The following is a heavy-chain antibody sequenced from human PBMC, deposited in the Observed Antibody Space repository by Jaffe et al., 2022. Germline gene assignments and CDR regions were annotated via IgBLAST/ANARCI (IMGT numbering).Heavy chain of an antibody. CDR1: GFTFSSYA. CDR3: ARSTHIVGPWMRAFDI. D-gene: IGHD2-21*01. Sequence: EVQLVESGGGLVQPGGSLRLSCAASGFTFSSYAMHWVRQAPGKGLEYVSAISSNGGSTYYANSVKGRFTISRDNSKNTLYLQMGSLRAEDMAVYYCARSTHIVGPWMRAFDIWGQGTMVTVSS. V-gene: IGHV3-64*01. J-gene: IGHJ3*02. CDR2: ISSNGGST.